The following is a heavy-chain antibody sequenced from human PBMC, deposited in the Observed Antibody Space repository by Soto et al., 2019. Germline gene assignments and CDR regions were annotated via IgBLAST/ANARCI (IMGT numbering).Heavy chain of an antibody. CDR3: ARLGRRTVTTFPDAFDI. J-gene: IGHJ3*02. CDR1: GFTVSSNY. CDR2: IYSGGST. V-gene: IGHV3-53*01. D-gene: IGHD4-17*01. Sequence: PGGSLRLSCAASGFTVSSNYMSWFRQAPGKGLEWVSVIYSGGSTYYADSVKGRFTISRDNSKNTLYLQMNSLRAEDTAVYYCARLGRRTVTTFPDAFDIWGQGTMVTV.